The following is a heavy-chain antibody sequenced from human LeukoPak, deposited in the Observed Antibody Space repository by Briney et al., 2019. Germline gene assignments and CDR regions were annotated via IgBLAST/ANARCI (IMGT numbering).Heavy chain of an antibody. J-gene: IGHJ3*02. CDR3: ARVRSDSSGYYPDAFDI. V-gene: IGHV4-4*02. Sequence: SETLSLTCAVSGGSISSSNWWSWVRQPPGKGLEWIGEVYHSGSTNYNPSLKSRVTISVDKSKNQFSLKLSSVTAADTAVYYCARVRSDSSGYYPDAFDIWGQGTMVTVSS. D-gene: IGHD3-22*01. CDR1: GGSISSSNW. CDR2: VYHSGST.